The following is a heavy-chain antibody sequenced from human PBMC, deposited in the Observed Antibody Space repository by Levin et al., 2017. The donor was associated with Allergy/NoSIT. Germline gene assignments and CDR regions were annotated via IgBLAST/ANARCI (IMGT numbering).Heavy chain of an antibody. CDR3: ARTYCGGDCRELHYYDYYMDG. D-gene: IGHD2-21*02. Sequence: SQTLSLTCAISGDSVSSNSAAWNWIRQSPSRGLEWLGRTYYRSKWYNDYAVSVKSRITINPDTSKNQFSLQLNSVTPEDTAVYYCARTYCGGDCRELHYYDYYMDGWGKGTTVTVSS. V-gene: IGHV6-1*01. J-gene: IGHJ6*03. CDR2: TYYRSKWYN. CDR1: GDSVSSNSAA.